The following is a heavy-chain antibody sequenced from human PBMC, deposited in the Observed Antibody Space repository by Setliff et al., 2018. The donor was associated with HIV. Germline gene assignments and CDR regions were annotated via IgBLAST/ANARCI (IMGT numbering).Heavy chain of an antibody. CDR2: INWNGCSS. Sequence: GGSLRLSCAVSGFTFEDYGMSWVRQAPGKGLEWVSGINWNGCSSYYADSVRGRFTISRDNYKNTLYLQMNSLRPEDAAVYYCARDTPLSHFDYWGQGILVTVSS. CDR1: GFTFEDYG. CDR3: ARDTPLSHFDY. V-gene: IGHV3-20*04. J-gene: IGHJ4*02.